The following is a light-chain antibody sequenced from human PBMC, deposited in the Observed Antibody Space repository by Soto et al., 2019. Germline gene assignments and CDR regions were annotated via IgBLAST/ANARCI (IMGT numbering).Light chain of an antibody. CDR1: ESAATN. CDR3: QQYNNWPWT. V-gene: IGKV3-15*01. J-gene: IGKJ1*01. CDR2: GAS. Sequence: EILMTQSPATLSVPPGERATLSCRASESAATNLAWYQQTPGQAPRLLIYGASNRATGVPARFSGSGSGTEFTLTISSLQSVDFAVYSCQQYNNWPWTFGQGTKLDIK.